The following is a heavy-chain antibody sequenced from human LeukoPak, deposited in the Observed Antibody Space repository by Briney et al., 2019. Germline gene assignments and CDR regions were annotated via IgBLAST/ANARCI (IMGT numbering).Heavy chain of an antibody. D-gene: IGHD3-10*01. J-gene: IGHJ4*02. CDR3: TVVNYGSGSYPLGY. V-gene: IGHV3-15*01. CDR2: IKSKTDGGTT. Sequence: GGSLRLSCAASGFTFSRAWMSWVRQAPGKGLEWVGRIKSKTDGGTTDYAAPVKGRFTISRDDSKNTLYLQMNSLKAEDTAVYYCTVVNYGSGSYPLGYWGQGTLVTVSS. CDR1: GFTFSRAW.